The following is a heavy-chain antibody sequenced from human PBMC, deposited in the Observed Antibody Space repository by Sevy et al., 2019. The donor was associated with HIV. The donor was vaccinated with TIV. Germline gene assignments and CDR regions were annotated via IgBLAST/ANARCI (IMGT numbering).Heavy chain of an antibody. Sequence: GGSLRLSCAASGFTFSSYAMSWVRQAPGKGLEWVSGISGSRGSTYYADSVKGRFTISRDNSKNTLDLQMNSLRAEDTAVYYCAKGYGGSFSYYYGMDVWGQGTTVTVSS. D-gene: IGHD1-26*01. V-gene: IGHV3-23*01. CDR3: AKGYGGSFSYYYGMDV. CDR1: GFTFSSYA. CDR2: ISGSRGST. J-gene: IGHJ6*02.